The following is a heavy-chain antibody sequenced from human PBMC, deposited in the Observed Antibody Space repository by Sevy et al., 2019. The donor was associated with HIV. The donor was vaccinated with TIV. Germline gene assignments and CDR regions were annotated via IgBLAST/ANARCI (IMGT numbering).Heavy chain of an antibody. Sequence: ASVKVSCKASGYSFTSHDVNWVRQATGQGLEWMGWMNPNTGNSGFSQTFQGRVTLTRDTSTSTAYMELNRLTSEDTAIYYCARGARYYDSVTGYYYVAFDIWDQGTRVTVS. D-gene: IGHD3-9*01. CDR1: GYSFTSHD. J-gene: IGHJ3*02. CDR2: MNPNTGNS. CDR3: ARGARYYDSVTGYYYVAFDI. V-gene: IGHV1-8*01.